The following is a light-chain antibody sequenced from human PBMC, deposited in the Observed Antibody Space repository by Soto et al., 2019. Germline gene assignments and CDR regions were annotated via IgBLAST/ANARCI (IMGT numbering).Light chain of an antibody. CDR2: KAS. Sequence: DIQMTQSPSTLSASVGDRVTITCRASQSISSWLAWYQQKPGKAPNLLIYKASRLESGVPSRFSGSGSGTDFTLTISSLQPDDFATYYCQQYHSYSYTFGQGTKLEIK. CDR1: QSISSW. V-gene: IGKV1-5*03. J-gene: IGKJ2*01. CDR3: QQYHSYSYT.